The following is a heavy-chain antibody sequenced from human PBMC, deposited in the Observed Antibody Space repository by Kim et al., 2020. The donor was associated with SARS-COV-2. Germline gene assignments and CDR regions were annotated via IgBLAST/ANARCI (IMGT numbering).Heavy chain of an antibody. CDR1: GFTFSSYA. V-gene: IGHV3-23*01. J-gene: IGHJ5*02. D-gene: IGHD3-9*01. Sequence: GGSLRLSCAASGFTFSSYAMSWVRQAPGKGLEWVSAISGSGGSTYYADSVKGRFTISRDNSKNTLYLQMNSLRAEDTAVYYCAKDGAQTPYDIFDWFPTVDWFDPWGQGTLVTVSS. CDR2: ISGSGGST. CDR3: AKDGAQTPYDIFDWFPTVDWFDP.